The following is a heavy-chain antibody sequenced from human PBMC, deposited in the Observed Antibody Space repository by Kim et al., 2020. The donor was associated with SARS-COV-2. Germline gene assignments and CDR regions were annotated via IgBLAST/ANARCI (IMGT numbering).Heavy chain of an antibody. V-gene: IGHV3-33*01. CDR3: ARVRLKIPLPSDEYYFDY. D-gene: IGHD2-21*01. CDR2: IWYDGSNK. CDR1: GFTFSSYG. J-gene: IGHJ4*02. Sequence: GGSLRLSCAASGFTFSSYGMHWVRQAPGKGLEWVAVIWYDGSNKYYADSVKGRFTISRDNSKNTLYLQMNSLRAEDTAVYYCARVRLKIPLPSDEYYFDYWGQGTLVTVSS.